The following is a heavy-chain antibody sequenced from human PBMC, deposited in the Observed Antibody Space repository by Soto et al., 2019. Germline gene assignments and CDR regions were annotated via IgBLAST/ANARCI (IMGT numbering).Heavy chain of an antibody. CDR3: ARTSEDIVVVPAATLFDY. Sequence: QVQLVQSGAEVKKPGASVKVSCKASGYTFTSYGISWVRQAPGQGLEWMGWISAYNGNTNYAQKLQGRVTMTTDTSTSTAYMELRSLGSDDTAVYYCARTSEDIVVVPAATLFDYWGQGTLVTVSS. CDR2: ISAYNGNT. V-gene: IGHV1-18*01. J-gene: IGHJ4*02. D-gene: IGHD2-2*01. CDR1: GYTFTSYG.